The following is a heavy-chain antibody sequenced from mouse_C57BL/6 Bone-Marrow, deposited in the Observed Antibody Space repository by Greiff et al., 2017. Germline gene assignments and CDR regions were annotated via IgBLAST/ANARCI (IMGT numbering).Heavy chain of an antibody. V-gene: IGHV1-82*01. D-gene: IGHD1-1*01. CDR3: AREGSSPLYAMDY. Sequence: QVQLKESGPELVKPGASVKISCKASGYAFSSSWMNWVKQRPGKGLEWIGRIYPGDGDTNYNGKFKGKATLTADKSSSTAYMQLSRLTSEDSAVYFCAREGSSPLYAMDYWGQGTSVTVSS. CDR1: GYAFSSSW. CDR2: IYPGDGDT. J-gene: IGHJ4*01.